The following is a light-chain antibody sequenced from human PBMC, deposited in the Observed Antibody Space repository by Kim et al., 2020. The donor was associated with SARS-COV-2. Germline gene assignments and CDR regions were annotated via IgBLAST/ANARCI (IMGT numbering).Light chain of an antibody. CDR3: QQYGSSPYT. J-gene: IGKJ2*01. V-gene: IGKV3-20*01. CDR2: GAS. Sequence: ELVLTHSPGTLSLSPGERATLSCRASPSVSSSYLAWYQQKPGQAPKLLIYGASSRATGIPDRFSGSGSGTDFTLTISRLEPEDFAVYYCQQYGSSPYTFGQWTKLEI. CDR1: PSVSSSY.